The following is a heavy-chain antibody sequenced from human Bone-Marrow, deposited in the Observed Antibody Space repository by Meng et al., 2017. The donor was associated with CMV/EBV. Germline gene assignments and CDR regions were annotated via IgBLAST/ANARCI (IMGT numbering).Heavy chain of an antibody. V-gene: IGHV3-49*04. D-gene: IGHD3-22*01. CDR2: IRSKAYGGTT. Sequence: GESLKISCTASGFTFGDYAMNWVRQAPGKGLEWVGFIRSKAYGGTTEYTASVRGRFTISRDDSKSIAYLQMNSLKIEDTAVYYCTRVGYDRSGYYLLPDDYWGQGTLVTVSS. CDR3: TRVGYDRSGYYLLPDDY. CDR1: GFTFGDYA. J-gene: IGHJ4*02.